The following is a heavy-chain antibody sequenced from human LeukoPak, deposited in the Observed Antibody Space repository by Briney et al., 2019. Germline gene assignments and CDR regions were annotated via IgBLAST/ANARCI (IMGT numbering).Heavy chain of an antibody. J-gene: IGHJ4*02. CDR1: GFTFSSYS. V-gene: IGHV3-21*01. CDR2: ISRSRCYI. D-gene: IGHD3-10*01. CDR3: AIALGKPIELLDY. Sequence: PGGALRLSCAPSGFTFSSYSMNWVRQAPRKGVEWVSSISRSRCYIYYAHSLKGRFTISRDNAKNSLYLQMNSLRAEDTAVYYCAIALGKPIELLDYWGQGTLVTVSS.